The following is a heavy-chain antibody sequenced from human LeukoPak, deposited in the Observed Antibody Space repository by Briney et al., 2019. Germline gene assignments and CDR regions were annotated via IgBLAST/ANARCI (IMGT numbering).Heavy chain of an antibody. CDR1: GYTFTGYY. CDR3: ASVRAYYYDSSGHTFDY. D-gene: IGHD3-22*01. V-gene: IGHV1-2*02. J-gene: IGHJ4*02. CDR2: INPNSGGT. Sequence: ASVKVSCKASGYTFTGYYMHRVRQAPGQGLEWMGWINPNSGGTNHAQKSQGRVTMTRDTSISTAYMELSRLRSDDTAVYYCASVRAYYYDSSGHTFDYWGQGTLVTVSS.